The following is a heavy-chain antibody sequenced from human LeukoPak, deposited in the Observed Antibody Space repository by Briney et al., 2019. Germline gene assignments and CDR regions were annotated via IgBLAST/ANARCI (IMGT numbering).Heavy chain of an antibody. CDR2: VSGSGDLI. D-gene: IGHD4-23*01. J-gene: IGHJ4*01. CDR3: AKTRGGNPRYYFDY. V-gene: IGHV3-23*01. CDR1: GFTFTNPA. Sequence: GGSLRLSCAASGFTFTNPAMSWVRQAPGKGLEWVSVVSGSGDLIYYGDSVKGRFTISRDNSKNTLYLQMSSLRAEDTALYYCAKTRGGNPRYYFDYWGHGTLVTVSS.